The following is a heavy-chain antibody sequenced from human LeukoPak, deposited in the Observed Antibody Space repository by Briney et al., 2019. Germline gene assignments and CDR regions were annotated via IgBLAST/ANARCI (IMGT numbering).Heavy chain of an antibody. CDR3: AREGITMVRGVVISYYYYYMDV. D-gene: IGHD3-10*01. CDR1: GFTFRSYW. Sequence: GGSLRLSCAASGFTFRSYWMSWVRQAPGKGLEWVSAISGSGGSTYYADSVKGRLTISRDNPKNTLYLQMNSLRAEDTAVYYCAREGITMVRGVVISYYYYYMDVWGKGTTVTVSS. J-gene: IGHJ6*03. CDR2: ISGSGGST. V-gene: IGHV3-23*01.